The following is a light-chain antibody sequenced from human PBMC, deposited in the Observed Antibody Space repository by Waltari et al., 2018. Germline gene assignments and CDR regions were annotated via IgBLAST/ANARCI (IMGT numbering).Light chain of an antibody. Sequence: SCRASQSVANLLAWYQQKPGQAPRLLIYDVSNRATDIPARFSGSGFATDFTLTISDVEPEDIAVYYCQQRNKWPLTFGGGTKVEIK. CDR2: DVS. CDR3: QQRNKWPLT. J-gene: IGKJ4*01. V-gene: IGKV3-11*01. CDR1: QSVANL.